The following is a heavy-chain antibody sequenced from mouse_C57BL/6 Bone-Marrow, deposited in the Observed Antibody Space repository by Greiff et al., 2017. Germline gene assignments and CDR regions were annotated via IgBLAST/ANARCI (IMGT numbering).Heavy chain of an antibody. D-gene: IGHD2-12*01. J-gene: IGHJ4*01. V-gene: IGHV5-4*01. Sequence: EVQLQESGGGLVKPGGSLKLSCAASGFTFSSYAMSWVRQTPEKRLEWVATISDGGSYTYYPDNVKGRFTISRDNAKNNLYLQMSHLKSEDTAMYYCARLRQAMDYWGQGTSVTVSS. CDR1: GFTFSSYA. CDR2: ISDGGSYT. CDR3: ARLRQAMDY.